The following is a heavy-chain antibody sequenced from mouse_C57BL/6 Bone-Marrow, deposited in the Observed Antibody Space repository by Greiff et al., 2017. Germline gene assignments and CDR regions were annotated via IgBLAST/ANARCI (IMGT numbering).Heavy chain of an antibody. CDR3: TTHYYGSSYEAWFAY. J-gene: IGHJ3*01. D-gene: IGHD1-1*01. V-gene: IGHV14-4*01. CDR2: IDPENGDT. CDR1: GFNIKDDY. Sequence: VQLKQSGAELVRPGASVKLSCTASGFNIKDDYMHWVKQRPEQGLEWIGWIDPENGDTEYASKFQGKATITADTSSNTAYLQLSSLTSEDTAVYYCTTHYYGSSYEAWFAYWGQGTLVTVSA.